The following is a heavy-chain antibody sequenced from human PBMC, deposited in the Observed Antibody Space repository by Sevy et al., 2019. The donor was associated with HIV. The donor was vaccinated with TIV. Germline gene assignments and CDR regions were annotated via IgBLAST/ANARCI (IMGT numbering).Heavy chain of an antibody. Sequence: GGSLRLSCAASGFTFSSYAMHWVRQAPGKGLEWVAVISYDGSNKYYADSVKGRFTISRENSKNTLYLQMNSLRAEDTAVYYCAGSGRYSSSGAFDYWGQGTLVTVSS. J-gene: IGHJ4*02. V-gene: IGHV3-30-3*01. CDR3: AGSGRYSSSGAFDY. D-gene: IGHD6-13*01. CDR1: GFTFSSYA. CDR2: ISYDGSNK.